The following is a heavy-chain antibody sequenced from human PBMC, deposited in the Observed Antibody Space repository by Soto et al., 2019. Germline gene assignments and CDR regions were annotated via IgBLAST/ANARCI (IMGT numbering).Heavy chain of an antibody. CDR3: ATSLSGYYYNY. V-gene: IGHV3-48*03. CDR2: IHVNVDTT. Sequence: GGSLRLSCAASGFTFSSYEMMWVRQAPGKGLEWVSYIHVNVDTTYYPDSAKGRFTISRDNAKNSMYLQMNSLRAEDTAVYYCATSLSGYYYNYWGQGTLVTVSS. D-gene: IGHD3-22*01. CDR1: GFTFSSYE. J-gene: IGHJ4*02.